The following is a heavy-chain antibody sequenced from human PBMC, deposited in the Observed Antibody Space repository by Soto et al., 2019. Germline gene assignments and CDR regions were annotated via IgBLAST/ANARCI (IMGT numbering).Heavy chain of an antibody. V-gene: IGHV4-59*01. CDR3: ARGLQGSTVIPTSGDYYYGMDV. CDR2: IYYSGST. J-gene: IGHJ6*02. CDR1: GGSISSYY. Sequence: QVQLQESGPGLVKPSETLSLTCTVSGGSISSYYWSWIRQPPGKGLEWIGYIYYSGSTNYNPSLKRRATKSVDTTNHQFSLKLSRVTAADTAVYYCARGLQGSTVIPTSGDYYYGMDVWGQGTTVTVSS. D-gene: IGHD3-16*02.